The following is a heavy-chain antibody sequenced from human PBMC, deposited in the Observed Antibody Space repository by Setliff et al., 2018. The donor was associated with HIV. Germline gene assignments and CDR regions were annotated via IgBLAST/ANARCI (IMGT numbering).Heavy chain of an antibody. CDR1: RGSVISGSYY. CDR3: ARDGPQTFGDYERYYFDY. D-gene: IGHD4-17*01. Sequence: SETLSLTCTVSRGSVISGSYYWSWIRQPAGKGLEWIGRVYTSGSTNYNPSLKSRVTISVDPSKNQFSLKLTSVTAADTAVYYCARDGPQTFGDYERYYFDYWGQGTLVTVSS. V-gene: IGHV4-61*02. J-gene: IGHJ4*02. CDR2: VYTSGST.